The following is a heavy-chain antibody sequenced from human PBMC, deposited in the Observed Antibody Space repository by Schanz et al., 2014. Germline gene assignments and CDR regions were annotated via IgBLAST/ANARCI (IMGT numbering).Heavy chain of an antibody. Sequence: HVQLVESGGAVVQPGRSLRLSCAASGFTFNSYGMHWVRQAPGKGLEWVAFIWYDGSNKYYADSVKGRFTISRDNSKNTLYVQMNSLRAEDTAVYYCARSYSIDGSGWFRLHYWGQGTLVSVSS. CDR3: ARSYSIDGSGWFRLHY. V-gene: IGHV3-33*01. J-gene: IGHJ4*02. CDR1: GFTFNSYG. D-gene: IGHD6-19*01. CDR2: IWYDGSNK.